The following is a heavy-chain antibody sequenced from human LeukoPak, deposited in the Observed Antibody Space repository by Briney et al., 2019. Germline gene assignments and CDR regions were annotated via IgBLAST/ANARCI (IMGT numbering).Heavy chain of an antibody. CDR3: AKEYYDYLWGSYRDY. J-gene: IGHJ4*02. D-gene: IGHD3-16*01. CDR2: ISGSGGST. CDR1: GFFFSSYA. Sequence: GGSLRLSCAASGFFFSSYAMSWVRQAPGKGLEWVSAISGSGGSTYYADSVKGRFTISGDNSKNTLYLQMNSLRAEDTAVYYCAKEYYDYLWGSYRDYWGQGTLVTVSS. V-gene: IGHV3-23*01.